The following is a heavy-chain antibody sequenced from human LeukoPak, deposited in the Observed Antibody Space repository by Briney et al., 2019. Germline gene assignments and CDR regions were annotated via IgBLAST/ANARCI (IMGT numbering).Heavy chain of an antibody. Sequence: PGGSLRLSCAVSGFTFNEYYMTWIRHAPGRGLEWVSYISSSSSYINYTDSVKGRFTISRDNAKSSLYMQMNSLRVEDTAVYYCTRSTPRHWFDPWGQGTLVTVSS. D-gene: IGHD2-2*01. CDR3: TRSTPRHWFDP. CDR2: ISSSSSYI. J-gene: IGHJ5*02. CDR1: GFTFNEYY. V-gene: IGHV3-11*03.